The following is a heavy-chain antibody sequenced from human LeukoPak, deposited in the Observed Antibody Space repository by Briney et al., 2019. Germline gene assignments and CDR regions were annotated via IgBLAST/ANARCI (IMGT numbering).Heavy chain of an antibody. D-gene: IGHD6-19*01. CDR1: GFTVSSKY. Sequence: GGSLRLSCAASGFTVSSKYMSWVRQAPGKGLEWVSAIYSGGSTYNADSVKGRFPISRDNSKTTLYLQMSSLRAEDTAVYYWAKCNQWLVANTADYWGQGTLVTVSS. CDR3: AKCNQWLVANTADY. CDR2: IYSGGST. V-gene: IGHV3-66*01. J-gene: IGHJ4*02.